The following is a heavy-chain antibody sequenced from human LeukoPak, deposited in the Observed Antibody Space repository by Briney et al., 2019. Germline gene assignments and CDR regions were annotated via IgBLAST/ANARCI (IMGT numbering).Heavy chain of an antibody. J-gene: IGHJ4*02. CDR2: INPNSGGT. CDR1: GNTFTNYG. Sequence: GASVKVSCKASGNTFTNYGISWVRQAPGQGLEWMGWINPNSGGTHYVQRFQGWVTMTRDTSISTAYMELSRLTSDDTAVYYCARGGPYYDSSRANDLNYWGQGTLVTVSS. CDR3: ARGGPYYDSSRANDLNY. D-gene: IGHD3-22*01. V-gene: IGHV1-2*04.